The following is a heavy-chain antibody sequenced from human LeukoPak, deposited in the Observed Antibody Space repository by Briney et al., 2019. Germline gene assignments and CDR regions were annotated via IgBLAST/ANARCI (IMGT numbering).Heavy chain of an antibody. D-gene: IGHD5-18*01. V-gene: IGHV1-2*04. CDR3: ARGGMRDTAMVLFDY. CDR1: GYTFTGYY. CDR2: INPNSGGT. Sequence: GASVKVSCKASGYTFTGYYMHRVRQAPGQGLEWMGWINPNSGGTNYAQKFQGWVTMTRDTSISTAYMELSRLRSDDTAVYYCARGGMRDTAMVLFDYWGQGTLVTVSS. J-gene: IGHJ4*02.